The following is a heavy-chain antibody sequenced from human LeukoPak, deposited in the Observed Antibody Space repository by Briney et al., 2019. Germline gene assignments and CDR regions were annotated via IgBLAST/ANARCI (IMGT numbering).Heavy chain of an antibody. J-gene: IGHJ5*02. Sequence: SQTLSLTCAISGDSVSSNSAAWSWIRQSPSRGLEWLGRTYYRSKWYNDYAVSVKGRIIIKPDTSKNQFSLQLNSVTAADTAVYYCARERSPYYDFWSGYDNWFDPWGQGTLVTVSS. V-gene: IGHV6-1*01. CDR3: ARERSPYYDFWSGYDNWFDP. CDR1: GDSVSSNSAA. CDR2: TYYRSKWYN. D-gene: IGHD3-3*01.